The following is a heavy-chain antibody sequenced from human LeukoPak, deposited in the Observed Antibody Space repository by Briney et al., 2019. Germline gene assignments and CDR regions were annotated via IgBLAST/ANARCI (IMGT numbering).Heavy chain of an antibody. V-gene: IGHV3-23*01. CDR2: ISGDNPGT. J-gene: IGHJ4*02. CDR1: GFTFSTNA. CDR3: AKAPVGHYTCSFRSHFYS. D-gene: IGHD3-3*01. Sequence: PGGSLRLSCAASGFTFSTNAVSCVRQTPGKGLEWVAAISGDNPGTYHANSVKGRFTISRDNSKNTLHLQMSGLRAEDTARYYCAKAPVGHYTCSFRSHFYSSGQGTLVTVSS.